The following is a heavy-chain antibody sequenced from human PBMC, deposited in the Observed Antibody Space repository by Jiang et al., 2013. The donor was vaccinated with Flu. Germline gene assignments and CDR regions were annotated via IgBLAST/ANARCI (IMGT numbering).Heavy chain of an antibody. V-gene: IGHV3-23*01. D-gene: IGHD5-12*01. Sequence: AASGFTFSSYAMSWVRQAPGKGLEWVSAISGSGGSTYYADSVKGRFTISRDNSKNTLYLQMNSLRAEDTAVYYCAKGSSPVDIVATIAFDIWGQGTMVTVSS. CDR1: GFTFSSYA. CDR2: ISGSGGST. J-gene: IGHJ3*02. CDR3: AKGSSPVDIVATIAFDI.